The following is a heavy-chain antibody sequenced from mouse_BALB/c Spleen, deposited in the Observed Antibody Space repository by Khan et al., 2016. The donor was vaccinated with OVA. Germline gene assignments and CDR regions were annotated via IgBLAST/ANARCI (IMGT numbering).Heavy chain of an antibody. CDR3: ARDYWFAY. V-gene: IGHV5-6-5*01. CDR1: GFTFSNYA. Sequence: EVELVESGGGLVKPGGSLKLSCAASGFTFSNYAMSWVRQSPAQRLEWVASISSGDSTSYPDSVNGRFTITRDNARNILYLQMSSLRSEDTAMYYGARDYWFAYWGQGTLVTVSA. J-gene: IGHJ3*01. CDR2: ISSGDST.